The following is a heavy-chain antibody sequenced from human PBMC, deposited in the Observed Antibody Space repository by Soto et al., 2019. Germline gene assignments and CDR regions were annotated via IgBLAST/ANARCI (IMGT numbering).Heavy chain of an antibody. V-gene: IGHV4-38-2*01. CDR2: IFHGGNT. CDR1: GFFISSGNY. CDR3: ARARWYDAFDV. J-gene: IGHJ3*01. Sequence: SETLSLTCAVSGFFISSGNYWGWIRKPPGKGPEWIGSIFHGGNTYYNPSLKSRVTISVDMSKNQFSLKLNSVTAADTAVYYCARARWYDAFDVWGQGTVVTVSS. D-gene: IGHD2-15*01.